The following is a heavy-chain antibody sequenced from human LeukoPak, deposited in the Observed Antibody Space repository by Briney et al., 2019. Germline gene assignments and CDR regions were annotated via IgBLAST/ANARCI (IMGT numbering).Heavy chain of an antibody. D-gene: IGHD3-10*01. CDR3: ARDQEYYGSGSYFDP. Sequence: PGGSLRLSCAASGFTFSSYGMSWVRQAPGKGLEWVSATSGSGGSTYYADSVKGRFTISRDNSKNTLYLQMNSLRAEDTAVYYCARDQEYYGSGSYFDPWGQGTLVTVSS. V-gene: IGHV3-23*01. CDR2: TSGSGGST. CDR1: GFTFSSYG. J-gene: IGHJ5*02.